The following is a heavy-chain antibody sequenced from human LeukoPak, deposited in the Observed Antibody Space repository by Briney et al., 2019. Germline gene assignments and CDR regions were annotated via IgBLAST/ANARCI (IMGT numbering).Heavy chain of an antibody. CDR3: AREGLTGFDY. Sequence: GGSLRLSCAASGFTFSSYDMHWVRQATGKGLEWVSAIGTAGDTYYPGSVKGRFTISRENAKNSLYLQMNSLRAGDTAAYYSAREGLTGFDYWGQGTLVTVSS. V-gene: IGHV3-13*01. D-gene: IGHD3-9*01. CDR1: GFTFSSYD. CDR2: IGTAGDT. J-gene: IGHJ4*02.